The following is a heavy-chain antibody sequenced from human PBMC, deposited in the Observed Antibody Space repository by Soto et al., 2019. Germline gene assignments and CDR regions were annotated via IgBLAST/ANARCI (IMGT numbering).Heavy chain of an antibody. CDR1: GFTFGTYD. Sequence: GGSLRLSCAASGFTFGTYDMHWVRQVTGKGLEWVSAIGTTGDTYYSGSVKGRFTISREDARNSLYLQMKSLRAGDTAIYYCARGFVSGSGSIRPGPSDGFDIWGQGTMVTVSS. V-gene: IGHV3-13*01. J-gene: IGHJ3*02. CDR3: ARGFVSGSGSIRPGPSDGFDI. D-gene: IGHD3-10*01. CDR2: IGTTGDT.